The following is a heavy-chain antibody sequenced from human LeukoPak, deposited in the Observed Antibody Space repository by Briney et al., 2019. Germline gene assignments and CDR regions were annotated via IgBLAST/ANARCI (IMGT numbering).Heavy chain of an antibody. CDR2: ISTNSDIR. D-gene: IGHD1-26*01. V-gene: IGHV1-18*01. CDR3: ARDWDAMNNCFDP. J-gene: IGHJ5*02. CDR1: GYTFTNYG. Sequence: ASVKVSCKASGYTFTNYGISWVRQAPGQGLEWMGWISTNSDIRTYAQTLQGRFTMTTDTATTTACMELNNLTFGDTAVYYCARDWDAMNNCFDPWGQGTPVTVSS.